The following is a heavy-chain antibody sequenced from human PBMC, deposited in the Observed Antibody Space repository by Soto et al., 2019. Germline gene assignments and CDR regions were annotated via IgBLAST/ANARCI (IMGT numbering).Heavy chain of an antibody. Sequence: VHLLESGGGLVQPGGSLRLSCAASGFIFSNYAMTWVRQAPEEGLEWVSAISDSGSNTYYADSVKGRFTISRDNSKNTLFLQMNSLRAVDTAVYFCAKTVFWSGDHAFDDWGQGTKVTVSS. CDR1: GFIFSNYA. D-gene: IGHD3-3*01. CDR3: AKTVFWSGDHAFDD. V-gene: IGHV3-23*01. CDR2: ISDSGSNT. J-gene: IGHJ3*01.